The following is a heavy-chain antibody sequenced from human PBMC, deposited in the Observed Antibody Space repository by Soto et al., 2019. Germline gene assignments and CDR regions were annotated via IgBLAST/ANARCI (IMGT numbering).Heavy chain of an antibody. CDR2: TYYSGST. CDR3: ARHRSDFWFDP. V-gene: IGHV4-39*01. J-gene: IGHJ5*02. D-gene: IGHD2-15*01. Sequence: QLQLQESGPGLVKPSETLSLTCTVSGGSISSSSYFWGWIRQPPGKGLEWIGSTYYSGSTYYNPSLKSRVTVSVDTSKIQFSLKLSSVTAADTPVYYCARHRSDFWFDPWGQGTLVTVSS. CDR1: GGSISSSSYF.